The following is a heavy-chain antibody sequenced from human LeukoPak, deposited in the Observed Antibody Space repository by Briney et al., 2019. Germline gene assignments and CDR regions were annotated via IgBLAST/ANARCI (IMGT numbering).Heavy chain of an antibody. V-gene: IGHV3-21*01. CDR1: GFTFSSYS. Sequence: GGSLRLSCAASGFTFSSYSMNWVRQAPGKGLEWVSSISSGSSYIYYADSVKGRFTISRDNAKNSLYLQMNSLRAEDTAVYYCARALNYDILTRDYWGQGTLVTVSS. J-gene: IGHJ4*02. D-gene: IGHD3-9*01. CDR2: ISSGSSYI. CDR3: ARALNYDILTRDY.